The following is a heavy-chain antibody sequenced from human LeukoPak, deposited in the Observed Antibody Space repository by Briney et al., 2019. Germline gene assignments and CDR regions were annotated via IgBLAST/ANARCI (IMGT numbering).Heavy chain of an antibody. D-gene: IGHD2-21*01. CDR2: ISSSGTPI. CDR3: AREKTACGGDCYDS. V-gene: IGHV3-48*03. CDR1: GFTFSSYE. J-gene: IGHJ4*02. Sequence: PGGSLRLSCAASGFTFSSYEMNWVRQAPGKGLEWVSYISSSGTPIHYADSVKGRFTISIDNAKNSLFLQMNSLRAEDTAVYYCAREKTACGGDCYDSWGQGTLVTVSS.